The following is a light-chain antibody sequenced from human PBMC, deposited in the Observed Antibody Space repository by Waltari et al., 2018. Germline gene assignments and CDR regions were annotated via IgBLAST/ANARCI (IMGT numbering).Light chain of an antibody. J-gene: IGKJ4*01. CDR1: QSVRTF. CDR2: DAS. V-gene: IGKV3-11*01. Sequence: EVVLTQSPAILSLSPGERATLSCRASQSVRTFVAWYKQKPGQAPRLPIYDASNRATGIPARFSGSGSGTDFTLTISSLEPEDFAVYYCQQRSDWLTFGGGTRVEIK. CDR3: QQRSDWLT.